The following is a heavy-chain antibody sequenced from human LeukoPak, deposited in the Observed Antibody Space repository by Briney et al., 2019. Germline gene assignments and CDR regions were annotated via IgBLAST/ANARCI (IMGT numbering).Heavy chain of an antibody. CDR2: INNDGTTT. Sequence: GGSLRLSCAASGFIFSNYAMSWVRQAPGKGLVWVSRINNDGTTTKYADSVKGRFTISRDNAKNTLYLQMNSLRAEDTAVYYCARVSGPGMNEYFHLWGQGTLVTVSS. CDR1: GFIFSNYA. V-gene: IGHV3-74*01. CDR3: ARVSGPGMNEYFHL. D-gene: IGHD3-10*01. J-gene: IGHJ1*01.